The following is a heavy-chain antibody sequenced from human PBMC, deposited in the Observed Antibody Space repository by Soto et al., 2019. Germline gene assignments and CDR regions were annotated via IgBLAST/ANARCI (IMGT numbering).Heavy chain of an antibody. CDR1: GGSFSGYY. Sequence: PSETLSLTCAVYGGSFSGYYWSWIRQPPGKGLEWIGEINHSGSTNYNPSLKGRVTISVDTSKNPFSLKLSSVTAADTAVYYCARGVAGAFDYCGQRTLVTVSS. CDR3: ARGVAGAFDY. CDR2: INHSGST. D-gene: IGHD1-26*01. J-gene: IGHJ4*02. V-gene: IGHV4-34*01.